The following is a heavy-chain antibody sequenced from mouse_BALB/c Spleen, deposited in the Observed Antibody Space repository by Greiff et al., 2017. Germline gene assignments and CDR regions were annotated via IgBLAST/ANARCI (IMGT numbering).Heavy chain of an antibody. V-gene: IGHV1-9*01. Sequence: VQLQQSGAELMKPGASVKISCKATGYTFSSYWIEWVKQRPGHGLEWIGEILPGSGSTNYNEKFKGKATFTADTSSNTAYMQLSSLTSEDSAVYYCAREGYGSIYAMDYWGQGTSVTVSS. CDR1: GYTFSSYW. CDR3: AREGYGSIYAMDY. J-gene: IGHJ4*01. D-gene: IGHD1-1*01. CDR2: ILPGSGST.